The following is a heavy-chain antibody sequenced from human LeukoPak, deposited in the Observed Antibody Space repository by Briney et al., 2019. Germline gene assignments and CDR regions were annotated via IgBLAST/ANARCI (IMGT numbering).Heavy chain of an antibody. CDR1: EYTFTDYA. J-gene: IGHJ6*02. V-gene: IGHV1-3*01. CDR3: ASERVVKDYYYYGMDV. D-gene: IGHD3-3*01. Sequence: WASVTVSCKASEYTFTDYAINWVRQAPGQRLEWMGWINAGNGNTRYSQRFQGRVTITRDTSASTAYMELSSLTSEDTAVYYCASERVVKDYYYYGMDVWGQGTTVTVSS. CDR2: INAGNGNT.